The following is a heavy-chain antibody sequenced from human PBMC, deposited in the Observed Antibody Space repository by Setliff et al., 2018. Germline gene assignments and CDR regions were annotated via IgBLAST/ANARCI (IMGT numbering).Heavy chain of an antibody. CDR2: ISGSGDAT. J-gene: IGHJ6*02. Sequence: GGSLRLSCAASGFTFSSYAMTWVRQAPGKGLEWVSAISGSGDATYYADSVKGRFTISRDNSKNTLYLQMDTLRAEDTAVYYCARNWATAQHYYYGMDVWGPGTTVTVSS. CDR3: ARNWATAQHYYYGMDV. CDR1: GFTFSSYA. V-gene: IGHV3-23*01. D-gene: IGHD2-21*02.